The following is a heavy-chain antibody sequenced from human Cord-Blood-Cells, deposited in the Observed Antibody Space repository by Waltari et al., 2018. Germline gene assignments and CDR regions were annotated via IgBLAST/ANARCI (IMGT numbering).Heavy chain of an antibody. CDR1: GFTFSSYG. Sequence: QVQLVESGGGVVQPGGSLRLSCAASGFTFSSYGMHWVRQAPGKGLEWVAFIRDDGSNNYYADSVKGRFTISRDNSKNTLYLQMNSLRAEDTAVYYCAKWGVVPAAMGFDYWGQGTLVTVSS. D-gene: IGHD2-2*01. V-gene: IGHV3-30*02. CDR2: IRDDGSNN. J-gene: IGHJ4*02. CDR3: AKWGVVPAAMGFDY.